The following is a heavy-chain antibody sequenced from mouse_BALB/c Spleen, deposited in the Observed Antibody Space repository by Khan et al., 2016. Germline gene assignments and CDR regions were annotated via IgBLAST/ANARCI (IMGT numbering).Heavy chain of an antibody. V-gene: IGHV3-2*02. Sequence: EVQLVESGPGLVKPSQSLSLTCTVTGYSITSDYAWNWIRQFPGNKLEWMGYISYSGSTSYNPSLKSRISITRDTSKNQFFMQLNSVTTENTAAYYCARRLDYWGQGTTLTVSS. CDR2: ISYSGST. CDR1: GYSITSDYA. J-gene: IGHJ2*01. CDR3: ARRLDY. D-gene: IGHD2-2*01.